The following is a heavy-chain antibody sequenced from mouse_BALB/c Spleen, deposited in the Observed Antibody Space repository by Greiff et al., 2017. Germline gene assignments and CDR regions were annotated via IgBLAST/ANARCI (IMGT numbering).Heavy chain of an antibody. CDR3: ARDPPYYYGSSYGYFDV. D-gene: IGHD1-1*01. CDR1: GFTFSDYY. J-gene: IGHJ1*01. V-gene: IGHV5-4*02. CDR2: ISDGGSYT. Sequence: EVQGVESGGGLVKPGGSLKLSCAASGFTFSDYYMYWVRQTPEKRLEWVATISDGGSYTYYPDSVKGRFTISRDNAKNNLYLQMSSLKSEDTAMYYCARDPPYYYGSSYGYFDVWGAGTTVTVSS.